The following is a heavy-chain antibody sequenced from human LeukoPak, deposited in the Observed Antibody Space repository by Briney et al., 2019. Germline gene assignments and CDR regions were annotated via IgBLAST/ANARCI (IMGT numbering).Heavy chain of an antibody. J-gene: IGHJ4*02. CDR1: GFTFSSYA. CDR2: ISGSGGST. V-gene: IGHV3-23*01. CDR3: AKRGGVPCFDY. D-gene: IGHD1-26*01. Sequence: GGSLRLSCAASGFTFSSYAMSWVRQAPGRGLEWGSAISGSGGSTYYADSVKGRFTISRDNSKNTLYLQMNSLRAEDTAVYYCAKRGGVPCFDYWGQGTLVTVSS.